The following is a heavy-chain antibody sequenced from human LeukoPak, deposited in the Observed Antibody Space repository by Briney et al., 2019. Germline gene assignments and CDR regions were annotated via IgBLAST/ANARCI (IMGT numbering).Heavy chain of an antibody. V-gene: IGHV4-34*12. CDR2: IFHGASP. CDR3: ARVVHKEGSTRGAYYYAMDV. CDR1: GGSFNGYY. J-gene: IGHJ6*02. D-gene: IGHD2-15*01. Sequence: PAETLSLTCAVSGGSFNGYYWSWVRQPPGKGLEWIGEIFHGASPGYTPSLKSRVTISVDVSKNQFSLKLSSVTAADSAVYYCARVVHKEGSTRGAYYYAMDVWGQGTTVTVTS.